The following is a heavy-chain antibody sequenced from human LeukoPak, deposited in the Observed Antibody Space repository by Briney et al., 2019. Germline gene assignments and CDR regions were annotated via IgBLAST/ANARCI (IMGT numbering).Heavy chain of an antibody. CDR3: AREGGYYDFLTSHSPYNWFDP. CDR1: GYTFTSYD. CDR2: MNPNSGNT. Sequence: GASVKVSCKASGYTFTSYDINWVRQATGQGLEWMGWMNPNSGNTGYAQKFQGRVTMTRNTSIGTAYMELSSLRSEDTTVYYCAREGGYYDFLTSHSPYNWFDPWGQGTLVTVSS. D-gene: IGHD3-9*01. V-gene: IGHV1-8*01. J-gene: IGHJ5*02.